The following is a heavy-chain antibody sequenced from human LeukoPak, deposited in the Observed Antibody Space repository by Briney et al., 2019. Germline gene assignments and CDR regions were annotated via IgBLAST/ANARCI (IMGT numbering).Heavy chain of an antibody. V-gene: IGHV4-59*01. CDR3: ARSVDTSMVGDY. D-gene: IGHD5-18*01. Sequence: PSETLSLTCTVSGGAISNYYWSWIRQPPGKGLEWIGYIYYSGSTNYNPSLKNRVIISLDTSKNQFSLKLNSVTAADTAVYYCARSVDTSMVGDYWGQGTLVTVSS. CDR1: GGAISNYY. CDR2: IYYSGST. J-gene: IGHJ4*02.